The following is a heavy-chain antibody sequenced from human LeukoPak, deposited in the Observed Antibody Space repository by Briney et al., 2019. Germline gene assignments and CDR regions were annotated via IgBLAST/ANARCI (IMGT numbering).Heavy chain of an antibody. J-gene: IGHJ4*02. D-gene: IGHD6-19*01. Sequence: SGTLSLTCAVSGGSISSSNWWSWVRQPPGKGLEWIGEIYHSGSTNYNPSLKSRVTISVDKSKNQFSLKLTSVTGADTAVYYCAGERGEEYSSGWYKTSYFDNWGQGIRVTVSS. CDR3: AGERGEEYSSGWYKTSYFDN. CDR1: GGSISSSNW. CDR2: IYHSGST. V-gene: IGHV4-4*02.